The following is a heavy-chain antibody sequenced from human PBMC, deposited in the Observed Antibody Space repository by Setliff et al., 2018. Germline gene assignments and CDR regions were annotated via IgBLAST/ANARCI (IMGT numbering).Heavy chain of an antibody. CDR2: IIPIFGTA. CDR3: ARDWRDYGAMGY. CDR1: GYTFTGYY. V-gene: IGHV1-69*06. Sequence: GASVKVSCKASGYTFTGYYMHWVRQAPGQGLEWMGRIIPIFGTANYAQKFQGRVTITADKSTSTAYMELSSLRSEDTAVYYCARDWRDYGAMGYWGQGTLVTVS. D-gene: IGHD4-17*01. J-gene: IGHJ4*02.